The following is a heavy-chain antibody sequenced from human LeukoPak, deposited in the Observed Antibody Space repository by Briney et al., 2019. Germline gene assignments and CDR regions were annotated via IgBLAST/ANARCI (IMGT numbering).Heavy chain of an antibody. J-gene: IGHJ3*02. CDR1: GFTFSSYW. Sequence: GGSLRLSCAVSGFTFSSYWMHWVRQATGKGLEWVSAIDTAGNTFYPGSVKGRFTISRENAKNSLYLQMNNVRAGDTAVYYCARTSKVTSVMDIWGQGTMVTVSS. CDR3: ARTSKVTSVMDI. V-gene: IGHV3-13*04. CDR2: IDTAGNT. D-gene: IGHD3-16*01.